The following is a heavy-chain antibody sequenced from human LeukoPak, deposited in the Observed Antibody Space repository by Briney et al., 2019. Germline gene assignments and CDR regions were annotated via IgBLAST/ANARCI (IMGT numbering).Heavy chain of an antibody. Sequence: PGGSLRLSCAASGFTFSSYAMHWVRQAPGKGLEYVSAISSNGGSTYYANSVKGGFTISRDNSKNTLYLQMGSLRAEDMAVYYCARDNYGGNSSLDYWGQGTLVTVSS. CDR1: GFTFSSYA. J-gene: IGHJ4*02. D-gene: IGHD4-23*01. CDR3: ARDNYGGNSSLDY. CDR2: ISSNGGST. V-gene: IGHV3-64*01.